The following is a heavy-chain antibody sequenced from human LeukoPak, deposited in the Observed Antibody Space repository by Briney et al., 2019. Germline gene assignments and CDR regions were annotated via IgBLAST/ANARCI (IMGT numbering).Heavy chain of an antibody. CDR1: GGTFSSYA. CDR3: ARDSLHQLSLVGAFDI. Sequence: SVKVSCKASGGTFSSYAISWVRQAPGQGLEWMGGIIPIFGTANYAQKFQGRVTITADESTSTAYMELRSRRSEDTAVYYCARDSLHQLSLVGAFDIWGQGTMVTVSS. V-gene: IGHV1-69*13. CDR2: IIPIFGTA. D-gene: IGHD2-8*02. J-gene: IGHJ3*02.